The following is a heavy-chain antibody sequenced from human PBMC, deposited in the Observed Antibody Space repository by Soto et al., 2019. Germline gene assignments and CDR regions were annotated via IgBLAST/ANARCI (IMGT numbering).Heavy chain of an antibody. Sequence: QLQLQLSGPGLVKPSETLSLICTVSGGSVSSATYYWAWIRQPPGKGLEYIGSVYKTGNTYYNPSLKSRVTMSIDTSNNQFSLKLTYVTAADTALYYCARQGGHDIWSGSIGLWDQGTLVTVSS. D-gene: IGHD3-3*01. V-gene: IGHV4-39*01. CDR1: GGSVSSATYY. J-gene: IGHJ4*02. CDR3: ARQGGHDIWSGSIGL. CDR2: VYKTGNT.